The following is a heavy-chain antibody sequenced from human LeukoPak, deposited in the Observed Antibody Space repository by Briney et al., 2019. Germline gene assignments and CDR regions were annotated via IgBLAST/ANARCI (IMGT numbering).Heavy chain of an antibody. CDR3: AKNARIAAAGTGAFDY. D-gene: IGHD6-13*01. CDR2: ISSSGSTI. J-gene: IGHJ4*02. Sequence: GGSLRLSCAASGFTFSDYYMSWIRQAPGKGLEWVSYISSSGSTIYYADSVKGRFTISRDNSKNTLYLQMNSLRAEDTAVYYCAKNARIAAAGTGAFDYWGQGTLVTVSS. V-gene: IGHV3-11*01. CDR1: GFTFSDYY.